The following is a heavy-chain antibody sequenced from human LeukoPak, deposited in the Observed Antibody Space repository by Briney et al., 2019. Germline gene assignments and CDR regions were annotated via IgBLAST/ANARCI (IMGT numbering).Heavy chain of an antibody. V-gene: IGHV4-31*03. J-gene: IGHJ6*02. CDR1: GGSISSGGYY. CDR2: IYYSGST. Sequence: SQTLSLTCTVSGGSISSGGYYWSWIRQHPGKGLGWIGYIYYSGSTYYNPSLKSRVTISVDTSKNQFSLKLSSVTAADTAVYYCARVLGTRYYYYGMDVWGQGTTVTVSS. CDR3: ARVLGTRYYYYGMDV. D-gene: IGHD7-27*01.